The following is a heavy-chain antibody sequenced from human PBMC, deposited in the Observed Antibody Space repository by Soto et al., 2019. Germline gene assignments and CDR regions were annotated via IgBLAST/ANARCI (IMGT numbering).Heavy chain of an antibody. D-gene: IGHD1-26*01. CDR2: INHSGST. V-gene: IGHV4-34*01. Sequence: SETLSLTCAVYGGSFSGYYWSWIRQPPGKGLEWIGEINHSGSTNYNPSLKSRLTISVDTSNNQFSLKVKSVTAADTAVYFCARLSGSYNDRYFDNWGQGTLVTVSS. J-gene: IGHJ4*02. CDR1: GGSFSGYY. CDR3: ARLSGSYNDRYFDN.